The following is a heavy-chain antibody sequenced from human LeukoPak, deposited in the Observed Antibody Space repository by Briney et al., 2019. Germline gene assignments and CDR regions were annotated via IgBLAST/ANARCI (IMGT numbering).Heavy chain of an antibody. Sequence: SETLSLTCSVSGGSISSDYWAWIRQPPGEGLDWIGYMYYTGSTNYNPSLKSRVTISLATSKKQFSLKLSSVTAADTAVYYCVRVSVVYGMDVWGRGTTVTVSS. CDR1: GGSISSDY. V-gene: IGHV4-59*01. J-gene: IGHJ6*02. CDR3: VRVSVVYGMDV. CDR2: MYYTGST.